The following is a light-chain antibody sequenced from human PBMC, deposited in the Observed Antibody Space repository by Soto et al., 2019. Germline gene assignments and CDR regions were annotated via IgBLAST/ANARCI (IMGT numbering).Light chain of an antibody. CDR3: SSYTSSSTRG. CDR1: SSDVGGYNY. Sequence: QSVLTQPASVSGSPGQSITISCPGTSSDVGGYNYVSWYQQHPGKAPKLMIYDVSNRPSGVSNRFSGSKSGNTASLTISGLQAEDEADYYCSSYTSSSTRGFGTGTKVTV. CDR2: DVS. J-gene: IGLJ1*01. V-gene: IGLV2-14*01.